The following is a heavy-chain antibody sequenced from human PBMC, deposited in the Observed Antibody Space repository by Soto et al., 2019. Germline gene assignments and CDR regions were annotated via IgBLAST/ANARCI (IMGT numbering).Heavy chain of an antibody. J-gene: IGHJ6*03. CDR2: ISSSGSTI. Sequence: GGSLRLSCAASGFTFSDYYMSWIRQAPGKGLEWVSYISSSGSTIYYADSVKGRSTISRDNAKNSLYLQMNSLRAEDTAVYYCARFEAYYYYKDVWGKGTTVTVSS. V-gene: IGHV3-11*01. CDR1: GFTFSDYY. CDR3: ARFEAYYYYKDV.